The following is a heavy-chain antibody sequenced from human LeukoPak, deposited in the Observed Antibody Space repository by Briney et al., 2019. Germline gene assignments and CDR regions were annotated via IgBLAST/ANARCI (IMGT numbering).Heavy chain of an antibody. V-gene: IGHV3-11*01. CDR2: ISAGGSAV. D-gene: IGHD4-17*01. J-gene: IGHJ4*02. CDR1: GFTFSDYY. CDR3: ARERSGYGDYNY. Sequence: KTGGSLRLSCAASGFTFSDYYMSWIRQAPGRGLEWVSYISAGGSAVYYADSVKGRFTISRDNAKNSLYLQMNNLRAEDTAVYYCARERSGYGDYNYWGQGTLVTVSS.